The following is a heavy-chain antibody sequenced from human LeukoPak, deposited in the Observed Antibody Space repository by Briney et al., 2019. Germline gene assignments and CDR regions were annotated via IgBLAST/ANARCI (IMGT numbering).Heavy chain of an antibody. D-gene: IGHD3-10*01. CDR2: ISSSSSYI. J-gene: IGHJ4*02. Sequence: PGGSLRLSCAASGFTFSSYSMNWVRQAPGKGLEWVSSISSSSSYIYYADSVKGRFTISRDNAKNSLYLQMNSLRAEDTAVYYCARGALWFGELLDNWGQGTLVTVSS. V-gene: IGHV3-21*01. CDR1: GFTFSSYS. CDR3: ARGALWFGELLDN.